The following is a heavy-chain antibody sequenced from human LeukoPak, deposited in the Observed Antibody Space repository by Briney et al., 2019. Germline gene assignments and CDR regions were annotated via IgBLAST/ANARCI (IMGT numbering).Heavy chain of an antibody. J-gene: IGHJ5*02. CDR3: AKGIIAVAGTWFDP. Sequence: PGGSLRLSCAASGFTFSNYAMTWVRQAPGKGLEWVPTFSGSGGGSTYYADSVKGRFTISRDNSKSTLYLQMNSLRAEDTAVYYCAKGIIAVAGTWFDPWGQGTLVTVSS. V-gene: IGHV3-23*01. CDR1: GFTFSNYA. D-gene: IGHD6-19*01. CDR2: FSGSGGGST.